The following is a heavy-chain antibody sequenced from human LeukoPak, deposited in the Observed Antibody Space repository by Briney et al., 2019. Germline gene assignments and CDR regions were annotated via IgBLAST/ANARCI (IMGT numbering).Heavy chain of an antibody. J-gene: IGHJ5*02. V-gene: IGHV4-34*01. CDR1: GGSFSGYY. CDR2: INHSGFT. Sequence: NPSETLSLTCAVYGGSFSGYYWSWLRQSPEKGLEWIGEINHSGFTNYNASLKSRLTISVDTSKIQFSLRLTSVTAADTAVYYCARRGKRGISTAWFLSWFDPWGQGTLVTVSS. D-gene: IGHD2/OR15-2a*01. CDR3: ARRGKRGISTAWFLSWFDP.